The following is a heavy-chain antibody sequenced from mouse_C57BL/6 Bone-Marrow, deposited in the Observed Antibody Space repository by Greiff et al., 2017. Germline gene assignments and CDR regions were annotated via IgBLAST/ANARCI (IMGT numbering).Heavy chain of an antibody. D-gene: IGHD6-1*01. J-gene: IGHJ4*01. CDR1: GFSLTSSG. CDR2: IWGGGRT. V-gene: IGHV2-9*01. CDR3: AKRLFGYAMDY. Sequence: VHLVESGPGLVAPSQSLSITCTVSGFSLTSSGVDWVRQPPGKGLAWLGVIWGGGRTHYNSALMSRLSISKDNSKSQVFLKMNSLQTDDTAMYYCAKRLFGYAMDYWGQGTSVTVAS.